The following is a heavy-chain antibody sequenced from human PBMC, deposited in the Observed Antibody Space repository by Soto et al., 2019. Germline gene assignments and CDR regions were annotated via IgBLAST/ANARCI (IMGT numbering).Heavy chain of an antibody. Sequence: QVLLQQWGAGLLKPSETLSLTCAVNGGSFNTYYWSWVRQPPGGGLEWIGEINPSGSATDYNPSLKSRVTISVDTSKNQFSLKLTPVTAADTAVYYCARGGLGTTWYKQNWFDPWGQGTLVTVSS. CDR2: INPSGSAT. V-gene: IGHV4-34*01. CDR1: GGSFNTYY. CDR3: ARGGLGTTWYKQNWFDP. J-gene: IGHJ5*02. D-gene: IGHD1-1*01.